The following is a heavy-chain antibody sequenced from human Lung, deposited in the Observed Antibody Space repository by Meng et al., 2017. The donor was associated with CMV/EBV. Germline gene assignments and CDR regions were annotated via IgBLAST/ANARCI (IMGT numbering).Heavy chain of an antibody. V-gene: IGHV1-2*02. D-gene: IGHD3/OR15-3a*01. CDR3: ARLFHTSLGTNYYYGMDV. CDR1: GYTFTGYN. Sequence: ASXXVSXKASGYTFTGYNIHWVRQAPGQGLEWMGWINPNTGDTNYAQKFQGRVTLTGDTSISTAYMELSRLKSDDTAVFFCARLFHTSLGTNYYYGMDVWXQGNXVTVSS. CDR2: INPNTGDT. J-gene: IGHJ6*02.